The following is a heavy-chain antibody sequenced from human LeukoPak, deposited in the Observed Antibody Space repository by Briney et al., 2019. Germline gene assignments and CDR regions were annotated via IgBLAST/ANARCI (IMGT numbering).Heavy chain of an antibody. Sequence: PSETLSLTCTVSGGSISSYYWSGIRQPPGKGLEGIGYIYYSGSTNYNPSLKSRVTISVDTSKNQFSLKLSSVTAADTAVYYCARALYYDSSGLGYWGQGTLVTVSS. D-gene: IGHD3-22*01. J-gene: IGHJ4*02. CDR1: GGSISSYY. V-gene: IGHV4-59*01. CDR3: ARALYYDSSGLGY. CDR2: IYYSGST.